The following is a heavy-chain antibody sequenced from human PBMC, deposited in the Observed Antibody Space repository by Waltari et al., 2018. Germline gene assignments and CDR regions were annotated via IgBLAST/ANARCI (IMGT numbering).Heavy chain of an antibody. J-gene: IGHJ4*02. V-gene: IGHV4-39*07. CDR2: IYYSGST. Sequence: QLQLQESGPGLVKPSETLSLTCTVSGGSISSSSYYWGWIRQPPGKGLEWIGSIYYSGSTYYNPSLKSRVTISVDTSKNQFSLKLSSVTAADTAVYYCARGRGNYVFDYWGQGTLVTVSS. D-gene: IGHD4-4*01. CDR1: GGSISSSSYY. CDR3: ARGRGNYVFDY.